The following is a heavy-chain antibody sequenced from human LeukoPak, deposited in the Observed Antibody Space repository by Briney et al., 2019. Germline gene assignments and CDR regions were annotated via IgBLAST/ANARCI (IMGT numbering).Heavy chain of an antibody. Sequence: GESLKISCKCSGYSFSMYWTGWVRQVPGKGLEWMGIIYPGDSQTAYSPSFQGQVTISADKSINTAYLQWRRLEASDTAMYYCGRIRGYDFWSRGAFDIWGQGTMVTVSS. D-gene: IGHD3-3*01. J-gene: IGHJ3*02. CDR1: GYSFSMYW. V-gene: IGHV5-51*01. CDR2: IYPGDSQT. CDR3: GRIRGYDFWSRGAFDI.